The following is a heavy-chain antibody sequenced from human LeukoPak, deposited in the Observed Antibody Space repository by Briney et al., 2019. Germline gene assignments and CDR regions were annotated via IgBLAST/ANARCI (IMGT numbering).Heavy chain of an antibody. Sequence: PGGSLRLSCAASGSTFSSYWMHWVRQAPGKGLVWVSRTNSDGSSTSYADSVKGRFTISRDNAKNTLYLQMNSLRAEDTAVYYCARDPESNWGWDLDYWGQGTLVTVSS. D-gene: IGHD7-27*01. CDR1: GSTFSSYW. CDR2: TNSDGSST. V-gene: IGHV3-74*01. J-gene: IGHJ4*02. CDR3: ARDPESNWGWDLDY.